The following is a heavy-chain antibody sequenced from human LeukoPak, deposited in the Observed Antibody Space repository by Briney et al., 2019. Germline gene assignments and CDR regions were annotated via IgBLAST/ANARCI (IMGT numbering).Heavy chain of an antibody. J-gene: IGHJ3*02. CDR1: GYTFTDCF. CDR3: GRNRLGKALDI. CDR2: IGPKSGDT. D-gene: IGHD7-27*01. V-gene: IGHV1-2*02. Sequence: GASVTVSCTASGYTFTDCFIHWVRQVPGQGLEWMGWIGPKSGDTSYSQKFQGRVTVTRDTSISTAYMDLSRLRFDDTAVYYCGRNRLGKALDIWGQGTMVTVSS.